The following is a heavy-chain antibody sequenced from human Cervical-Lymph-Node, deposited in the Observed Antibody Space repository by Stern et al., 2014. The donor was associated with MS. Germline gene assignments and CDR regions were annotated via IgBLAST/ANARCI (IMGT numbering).Heavy chain of an antibody. Sequence: VQLVESGGGVVQPGRSLRLSCAASGFTFSSYGMHWVRQAPGKGLEWVAVIWYDGSNKYYEDSVKGRFTISRDNSKNTLYLQMNSLRAEDTAVYYCARDRHDLGYCSGGSCYLPDYWGQGTLVTVSS. CDR1: GFTFSSYG. J-gene: IGHJ4*02. CDR2: IWYDGSNK. V-gene: IGHV3-33*01. D-gene: IGHD2-15*01. CDR3: ARDRHDLGYCSGGSCYLPDY.